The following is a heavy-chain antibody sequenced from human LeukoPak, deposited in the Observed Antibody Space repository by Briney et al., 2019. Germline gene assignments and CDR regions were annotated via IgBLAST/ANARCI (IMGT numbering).Heavy chain of an antibody. CDR3: ARETRSSSWSYYFDY. CDR1: GGSISSGGYS. CDR2: IYHSGST. D-gene: IGHD6-13*01. V-gene: IGHV4-30-2*01. Sequence: SQTLSLTCAVSGGSISSGGYSWSWIRQPPGKGLEWIGYIYHSGSTYYNPSLKSRVTISVDRSKNQFSLKLSSVTAADTAVYYCARETRSSSWSYYFDYWGQGTLVTVSS. J-gene: IGHJ4*02.